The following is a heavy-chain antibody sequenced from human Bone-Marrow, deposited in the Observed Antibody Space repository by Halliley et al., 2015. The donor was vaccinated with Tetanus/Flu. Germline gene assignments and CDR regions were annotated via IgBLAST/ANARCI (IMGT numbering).Heavy chain of an antibody. Sequence: GLEWVSGIDWSSSITGYADSVKGRFTISRDKAKNALYLQMSSLRAEDTALYYCARGEGSFDLWGQGTLVTVSS. D-gene: IGHD2-21*01. J-gene: IGHJ4*02. CDR2: IDWSSSIT. CDR3: ARGEGSFDL. V-gene: IGHV3-20*03.